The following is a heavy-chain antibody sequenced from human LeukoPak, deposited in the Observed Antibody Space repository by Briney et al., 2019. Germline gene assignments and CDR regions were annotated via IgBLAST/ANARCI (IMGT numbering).Heavy chain of an antibody. CDR1: GYTFTSYD. CDR3: ARGPLVAGRNSGWFDP. CDR2: MNPNSGNT. D-gene: IGHD6-19*01. Sequence: ASVKVSCKASGYTFTSYDINWVRQATGQGLEWMGWMNPNSGNTGYAQKFQGRVTITRNTSISTAYMELSSLRSEDTAVYYCARGPLVAGRNSGWFDPWGQGTLVTVSS. J-gene: IGHJ5*02. V-gene: IGHV1-8*03.